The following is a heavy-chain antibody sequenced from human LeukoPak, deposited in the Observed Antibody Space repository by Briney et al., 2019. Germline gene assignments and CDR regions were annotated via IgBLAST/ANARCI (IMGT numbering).Heavy chain of an antibody. J-gene: IGHJ6*04. CDR3: ARDHTLYSTMDV. CDR1: GGSITSHR. CDR2: MYYSGSS. Sequence: PSETLSLNCSVSGGSITSHRWSWIRHAPGHALESIGHMYYSGSSNYNPSLKSRVTISIDTSRTHFSLKLSSVTAADTAVYFCARDHTLYSTMDVWGKGTTVTVST. V-gene: IGHV4-59*11. D-gene: IGHD3-16*01.